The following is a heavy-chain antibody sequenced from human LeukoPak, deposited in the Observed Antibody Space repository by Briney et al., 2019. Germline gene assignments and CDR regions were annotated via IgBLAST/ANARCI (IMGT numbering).Heavy chain of an antibody. V-gene: IGHV4-30-4*08. CDR2: IYYSGST. CDR1: GGSISSGDYY. Sequence: SQTLSLTCTVSGGSISSGDYYWSWIRQPPGKGLEWIGYIYYSGSTYYNPSLKRRVTISVDTSKNQFSLKLSSVTAADTAVYYCAYGAEGYYYYYMDVWGKGTTVTVSS. J-gene: IGHJ6*03. D-gene: IGHD4-17*01. CDR3: AYGAEGYYYYYMDV.